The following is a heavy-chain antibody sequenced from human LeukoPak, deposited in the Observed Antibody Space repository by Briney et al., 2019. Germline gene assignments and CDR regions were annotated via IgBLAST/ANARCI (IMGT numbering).Heavy chain of an antibody. CDR1: GYTLTELS. D-gene: IGHD5-24*01. V-gene: IGHV1-24*01. Sequence: ASVTVSCKVSGYTLTELSMHWVRQAPGKGLEWMGGFDPEDGETIYAQKFQGRVTMTEDTSTDTAYMELSSLRSEDTAVYYCATDLVGRWLQWPVGYWGQGTLVTVSS. CDR2: FDPEDGET. CDR3: ATDLVGRWLQWPVGY. J-gene: IGHJ4*02.